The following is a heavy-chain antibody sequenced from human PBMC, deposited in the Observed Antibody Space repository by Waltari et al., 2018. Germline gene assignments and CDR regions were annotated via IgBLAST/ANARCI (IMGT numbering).Heavy chain of an antibody. V-gene: IGHV4-30-2*01. D-gene: IGHD3-3*01. CDR1: GGSISSGGYS. CDR2: IYHSGST. J-gene: IGHJ6*03. Sequence: QLQLQESGSGLVKPSQTLSLTCAVSGGSISSGGYSWSWLRQPPGKGLEWIGYIYHSGSTYYNPSLKSRVTISVDRSKNQFSLKLSSVTAADTAVYYCARATNYDFWSGSPHYMDVWGKGTTVTVSS. CDR3: ARATNYDFWSGSPHYMDV.